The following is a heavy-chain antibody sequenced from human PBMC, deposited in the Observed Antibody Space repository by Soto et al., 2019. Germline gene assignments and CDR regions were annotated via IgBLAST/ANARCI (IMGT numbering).Heavy chain of an antibody. V-gene: IGHV3-74*01. CDR3: ARLLTGPLFDAFDI. D-gene: IGHD3-9*01. CDR2: INSDGSST. J-gene: IGHJ3*02. CDR1: GFTFSSYW. Sequence: GGSLRLSCAASGFTFSSYWMHWVRQAPGKGVVWVSRINSDGSSTSYADSVKGRFTISRDNAKNTLYLQMNSLRAEDTAVYYCARLLTGPLFDAFDIWGQGTMVTVSS.